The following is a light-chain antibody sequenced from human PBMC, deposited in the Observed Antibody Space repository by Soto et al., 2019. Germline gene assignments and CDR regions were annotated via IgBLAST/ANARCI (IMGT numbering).Light chain of an antibody. J-gene: IGLJ1*01. CDR3: TSYAGGNNV. V-gene: IGLV2-8*01. Sequence: QSALTQPPSASGSPGQSVTISCTGTSSDVGAYNYVSWYQQYPGKVPKLMVYEVNKRPLGVPDRFSGSKSGNTASLTVSGLQAEDEADYYCTSYAGGNNVFGTGTKLTVL. CDR2: EVN. CDR1: SSDVGAYNY.